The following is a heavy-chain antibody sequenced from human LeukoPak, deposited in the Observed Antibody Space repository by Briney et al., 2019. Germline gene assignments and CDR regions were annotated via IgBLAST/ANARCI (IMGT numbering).Heavy chain of an antibody. D-gene: IGHD2/OR15-2a*01. V-gene: IGHV1-24*01. CDR1: GSTLTELS. Sequence: ASVKVSCKVSGSTLTELSMHWVRQAPGEGLEWMGGFDPEDGEPIYAQKFQGRVTMTEDTSTDTVHMELSSLRSEDTAVYYCATDFLGFDPWGQGTLVIVSS. CDR3: ATDFLGFDP. J-gene: IGHJ5*02. CDR2: FDPEDGEP.